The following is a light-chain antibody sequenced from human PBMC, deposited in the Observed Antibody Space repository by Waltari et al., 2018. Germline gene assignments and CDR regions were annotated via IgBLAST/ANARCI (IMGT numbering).Light chain of an antibody. CDR2: EVT. CDR1: SSYVGGYNY. V-gene: IGLV2-8*01. J-gene: IGLJ1*01. Sequence: QSALTQPPSASGSPGQSVTISCTGTSSYVGGYNYVSWYQQHPGKAPKLLIYEVTKRPSGVPDRFSGSKSGNTASLTVSGLQVDDEADYYCSSYVGTNNFYVFGSGTKVTVL. CDR3: SSYVGTNNFYV.